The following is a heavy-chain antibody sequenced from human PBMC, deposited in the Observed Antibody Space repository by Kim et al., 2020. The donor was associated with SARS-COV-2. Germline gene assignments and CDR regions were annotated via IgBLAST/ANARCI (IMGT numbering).Heavy chain of an antibody. CDR2: FDPSDSYT. V-gene: IGHV5-10-1*01. J-gene: IGHJ6*02. D-gene: IGHD4-17*01. Sequence: GESLKISCKGSGYSFTSYWISWVRQMPGKGLEWMGRFDPSDSYTNYSPSFQGHVTISADKSISTAYLQWSSLKASDTAMYYCARLNYGEYGHYYYYSMHVWGQGTTVAVSS. CDR1: GYSFTSYW. CDR3: ARLNYGEYGHYYYYSMHV.